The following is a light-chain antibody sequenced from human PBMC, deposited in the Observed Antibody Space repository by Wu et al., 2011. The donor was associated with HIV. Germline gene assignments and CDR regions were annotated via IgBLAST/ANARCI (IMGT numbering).Light chain of an antibody. CDR2: GAS. V-gene: IGKV3-20*01. CDR1: QVVSSNY. CDR3: QQYGXSPDT. J-gene: IGKJ2*01. Sequence: EIVLTQSPGTLSLSPGERATLSCRASQVVSSNYLAWYQQKPGQAPRLLIFGASSRAAGIPDRISGSGSGTDFALTISRLEPEDFAVYYCQQYGXSPDTFGQGTKAGNQT.